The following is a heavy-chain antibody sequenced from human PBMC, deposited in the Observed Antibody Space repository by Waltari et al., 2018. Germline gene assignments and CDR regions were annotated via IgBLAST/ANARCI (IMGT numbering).Heavy chain of an antibody. D-gene: IGHD5-12*01. J-gene: IGHJ4*02. V-gene: IGHV5-51*01. CDR3: ARQRSRRDGYKYYFDY. Sequence: EVQLVQSGAEVKKPGESLKISCKGSGYSFTSYWIGCVRQMPGRGLEWMGIIYPGDSDTRYSPSFQGQVTISADKSISTAYLQWSSLKASDTAMYYCARQRSRRDGYKYYFDYWGQGTLVTVSS. CDR1: GYSFTSYW. CDR2: IYPGDSDT.